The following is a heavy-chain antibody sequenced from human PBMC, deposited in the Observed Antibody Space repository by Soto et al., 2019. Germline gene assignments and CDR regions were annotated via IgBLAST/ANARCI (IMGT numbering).Heavy chain of an antibody. CDR1: GFTFSNAW. Sequence: GGSLRLSCAASGFTFSNAWMSWVRQAPGKGLEWVGRIKSKTDGGTTDYAAPVKGRFTISRDDSKNTLYLQMNSLKTEDTAVYYCTTDLDFWSGYYDYWGQGTLVTVSS. D-gene: IGHD3-3*01. V-gene: IGHV3-15*01. CDR2: IKSKTDGGTT. CDR3: TTDLDFWSGYYDY. J-gene: IGHJ4*02.